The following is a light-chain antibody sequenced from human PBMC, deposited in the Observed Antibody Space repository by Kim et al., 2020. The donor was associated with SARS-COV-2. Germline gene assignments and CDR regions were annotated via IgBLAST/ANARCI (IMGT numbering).Light chain of an antibody. Sequence: QSVLTQPPSVSAAPGHTVTISCSGDTSNIETNYVSWYQQLPGAAPKLLIYHNHERPSGIPDRFSGSKSGASATLGITGLQTGDAADYYCGTWDTGLRAVVFGGGTQLTVL. V-gene: IGLV1-51*01. J-gene: IGLJ2*01. CDR2: HNH. CDR1: TSNIETNY. CDR3: GTWDTGLRAVV.